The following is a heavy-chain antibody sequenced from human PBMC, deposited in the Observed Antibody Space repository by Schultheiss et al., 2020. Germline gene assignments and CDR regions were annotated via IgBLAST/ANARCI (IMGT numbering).Heavy chain of an antibody. D-gene: IGHD6-13*01. J-gene: IGHJ3*02. CDR1: GYSFTNYW. V-gene: IGHV5-51*01. Sequence: GGSLRLSCKGSGYSFTNYWIGWVRLMPGKGLEWMGSIYPRDSDTRYSPSFQGQVTISVDKSINTAYLQWNSLKASDTAMYYCARQSSSWSAADAFDIWGKGTLVTVSS. CDR3: ARQSSSWSAADAFDI. CDR2: IYPRDSDT.